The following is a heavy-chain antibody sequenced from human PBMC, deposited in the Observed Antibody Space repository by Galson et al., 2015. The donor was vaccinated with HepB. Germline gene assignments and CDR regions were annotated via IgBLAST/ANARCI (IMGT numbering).Heavy chain of an antibody. CDR3: TYSSLPWGSYHYYYGMDV. V-gene: IGHV6-1*01. J-gene: IGHJ6*02. D-gene: IGHD2-15*01. Sequence: CAISGDSVSSNSAAWNWIRQSPSRGLEWLGRTYYRSKWYNDYAVSVKSRITINPDTSKNQFSLQLNSVTPEDTAVYYCTYSSLPWGSYHYYYGMDVWGQGTTVTVSS. CDR2: TYYRSKWYN. CDR1: GDSVSSNSAA.